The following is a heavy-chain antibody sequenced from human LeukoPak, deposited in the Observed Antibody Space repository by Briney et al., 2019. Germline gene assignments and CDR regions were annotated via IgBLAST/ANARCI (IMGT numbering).Heavy chain of an antibody. Sequence: SETLFLTCGVYGGSFSGYYYSWIRQPPGKGLEWIGEINHSGYANYNPSLKSRVTISVDTSNNHFSLKLVSVTAADTAVYYCARALRYSYGYIYWGQGTLVTVSS. D-gene: IGHD5-18*01. J-gene: IGHJ4*02. CDR2: INHSGYA. V-gene: IGHV4-34*01. CDR3: ARALRYSYGYIY. CDR1: GGSFSGYY.